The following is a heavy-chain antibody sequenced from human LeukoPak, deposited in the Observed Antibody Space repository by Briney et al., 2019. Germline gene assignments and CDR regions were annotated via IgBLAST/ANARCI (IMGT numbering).Heavy chain of an antibody. V-gene: IGHV7-4-1*02. CDR1: GYTFTSYG. J-gene: IGHJ4*02. D-gene: IGHD2-2*01. CDR2: INTNTGNP. CDR3: ARYKNCGSTSCYAGILRY. Sequence: GASVKVSCKASGYTFTSYGISWVRQAPGQGLEWMGWINTNTGNPTYAQGFTGRFVFSLDTSVSTAYLQISSLKAEDTAVYYCARYKNCGSTSCYAGILRYWGQGTLVTVSS.